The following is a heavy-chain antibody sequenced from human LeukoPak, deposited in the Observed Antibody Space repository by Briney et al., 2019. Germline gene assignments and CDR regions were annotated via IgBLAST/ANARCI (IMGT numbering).Heavy chain of an antibody. CDR3: ARDSGCYDLDY. CDR1: GGSISSHY. Sequence: PSETLSLTCTVSGGSISSHYWSWIRQPAWKGLEGIGRIYASWTTNYNPSLKRRVTMSVDTSRNQFSLKLSSVNAADTAVYYCARDSGCYDLDYWGQGTLVTVSS. V-gene: IGHV4-4*07. CDR2: IYASWTT. D-gene: IGHD1-26*01. J-gene: IGHJ4*02.